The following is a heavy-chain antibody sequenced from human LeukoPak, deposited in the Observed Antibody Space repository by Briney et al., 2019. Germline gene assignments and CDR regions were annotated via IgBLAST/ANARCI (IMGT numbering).Heavy chain of an antibody. CDR3: ARGLRPTSRATVISFDY. Sequence: SQTLSLTCAISGDSVSSNSATWNWIRQSPSRGLEWLGRTYYRSKWYNDYAVSVKSRITINPDTSKNQFSLQLNSVTAADTAVYYCARGLRPTSRATVISFDYWGQGTLVTVSS. D-gene: IGHD4-17*01. CDR2: TYYRSKWYN. J-gene: IGHJ4*02. CDR1: GDSVSSNSAT. V-gene: IGHV6-1*01.